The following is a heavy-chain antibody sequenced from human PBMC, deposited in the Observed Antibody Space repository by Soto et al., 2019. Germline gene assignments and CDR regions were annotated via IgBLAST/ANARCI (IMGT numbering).Heavy chain of an antibody. Sequence: GGSLRLSCAASGFTSSSYVMHWVCQAPGKGLEWVAVISYDGSNKYYADSVKGRFTISRDNSKHTLYLQMNSLRADDTAVYYCATDSNIVHPYYYYYYYGMDVWGQGTTVTVSS. CDR3: ATDSNIVHPYYYYYYYGMDV. D-gene: IGHD2-21*01. V-gene: IGHV3-30*03. CDR2: ISYDGSNK. J-gene: IGHJ6*02. CDR1: GFTSSSYV.